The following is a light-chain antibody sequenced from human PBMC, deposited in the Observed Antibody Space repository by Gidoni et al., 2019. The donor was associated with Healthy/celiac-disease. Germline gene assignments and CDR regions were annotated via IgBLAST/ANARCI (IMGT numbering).Light chain of an antibody. V-gene: IGKV1-33*01. CDR1: QDISNY. J-gene: IGKJ3*01. CDR2: DAS. Sequence: DIQMTQSPSSLSASVGDRVTITCHASQDISNYLNWYQQKPGKAPKLLIYDASNLETGVPSMFSGSGSGTDFTFTISSLQPEDIATYYCQQYDNLPGFGPGTKVDIK. CDR3: QQYDNLPG.